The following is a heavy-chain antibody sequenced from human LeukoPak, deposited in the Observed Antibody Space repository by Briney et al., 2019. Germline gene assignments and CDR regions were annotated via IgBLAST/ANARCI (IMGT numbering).Heavy chain of an antibody. V-gene: IGHV4-59*12. J-gene: IGHJ4*02. CDR2: IFYTGGT. CDR3: ARDRYGSGSYDTEY. CDR1: GGSISSYY. D-gene: IGHD3-10*01. Sequence: PSETLSLTCTVSGGSISSYYWGWIRQPPGKGLEWIGSIFYTGGTNYNPSLLSRITISVDTSKNQFSLKLNSVTVADTAVYFCARDRYGSGSYDTEYWGQGTLVTVSS.